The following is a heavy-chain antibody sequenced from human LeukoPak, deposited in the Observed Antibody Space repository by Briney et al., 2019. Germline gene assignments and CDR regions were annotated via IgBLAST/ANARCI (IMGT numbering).Heavy chain of an antibody. CDR3: AKLHFDYYDSSATYGLGYFDY. D-gene: IGHD3-22*01. J-gene: IGHJ4*02. V-gene: IGHV3-30-3*01. CDR2: ISHDGSNQ. Sequence: QPGGSLRLSCAVSGFTFTYYAMHWVRQAPGKGLEWVAVISHDGSNQQYADSVKGRFTISRDNSKNTLYLQMNSLRAEDTAVYYCAKLHFDYYDSSATYGLGYFDYWGQGTLVTVSS. CDR1: GFTFTYYA.